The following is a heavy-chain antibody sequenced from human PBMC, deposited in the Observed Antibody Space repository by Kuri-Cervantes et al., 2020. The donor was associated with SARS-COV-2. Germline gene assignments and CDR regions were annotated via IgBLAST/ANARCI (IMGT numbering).Heavy chain of an antibody. CDR3: ARDLDDFWSGNEFMDV. CDR2: ISYDGSNK. D-gene: IGHD3-3*01. CDR1: GFTFSSYG. J-gene: IGHJ6*03. V-gene: IGHV3-30*03. Sequence: LSLTCAASGFTFSSYGMHWVRQAPGKGLEWVAVISYDGSNKYYADSVKGRFTISRDNSKNTLYLQMNSLRAEDTAVYYCARDLDDFWSGNEFMDVWGKGTTVTVS.